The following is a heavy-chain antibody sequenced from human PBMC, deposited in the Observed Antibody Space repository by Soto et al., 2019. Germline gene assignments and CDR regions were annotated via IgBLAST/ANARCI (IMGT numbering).Heavy chain of an antibody. CDR2: IYYRWST. V-gene: IGHV4-31*03. Sequence: QVQLQESGPGLVKPSQTLSLTCTVSGGSIGSGGYYWSWIRQHPGMGLEWIGYIYYRWSTYYNPSLQSRVTISVDTSKNQFSLKLSSVTAADTAVYHCARSSESSSAEGYFQHWGQGTLVTVSS. J-gene: IGHJ1*01. CDR3: ARSSESSSAEGYFQH. CDR1: GGSIGSGGYY. D-gene: IGHD2-2*01.